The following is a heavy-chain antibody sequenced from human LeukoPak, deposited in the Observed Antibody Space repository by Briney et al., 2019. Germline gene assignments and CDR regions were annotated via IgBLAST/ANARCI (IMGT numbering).Heavy chain of an antibody. CDR2: INHSGST. J-gene: IGHJ4*02. D-gene: IGHD6-19*01. V-gene: IGHV4-34*01. CDR1: GGSFSGYY. Sequence: PSETLSLTCAVYGGSFSGYYWSWIRQPPGKGLEWIGEINHSGSTNYNPSLKSRVTISVDTSKNQFSLKLSSVTAADTAVYYCATETWLVWCGRNKGGYFDYWGQGTLVTVSS. CDR3: ATETWLVWCGRNKGGYFDY.